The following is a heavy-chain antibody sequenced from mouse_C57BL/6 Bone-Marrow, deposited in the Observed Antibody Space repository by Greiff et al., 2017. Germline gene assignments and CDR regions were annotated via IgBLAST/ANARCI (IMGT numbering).Heavy chain of an antibody. Sequence: QVHVKQSGAELVKPGASVKLSCKASGYTFTSYWMHWVKQRPGRGLEWIGRIDPNSGGTKYNEKFKSKATLTVDKPSSTAYMQLSSLTSEDSAVYYCALRYYGSSLMDYWGQGTSVTVSS. CDR2: IDPNSGGT. V-gene: IGHV1-72*01. D-gene: IGHD1-1*01. CDR1: GYTFTSYW. CDR3: ALRYYGSSLMDY. J-gene: IGHJ4*01.